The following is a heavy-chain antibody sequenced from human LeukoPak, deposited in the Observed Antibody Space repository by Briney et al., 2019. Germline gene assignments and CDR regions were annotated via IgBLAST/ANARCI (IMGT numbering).Heavy chain of an antibody. CDR1: GYTFSRNY. Sequence: ASVKVSCEASGYTFSRNYMHWVRQAPGQGLEWMGIINPRGGSTTYAKKFQGRLTMTRDTSTSTVYMELSSLRSEDTAVYYCAREDADYTFSFDFWGQGTLVTVSS. CDR3: AREDADYTFSFDF. V-gene: IGHV1-46*01. CDR2: INPRGGST. J-gene: IGHJ4*02. D-gene: IGHD4-17*01.